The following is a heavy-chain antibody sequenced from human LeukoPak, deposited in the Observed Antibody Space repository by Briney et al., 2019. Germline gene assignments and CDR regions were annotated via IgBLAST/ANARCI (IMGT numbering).Heavy chain of an antibody. CDR1: GFTFSDYY. J-gene: IGHJ4*02. Sequence: GGSLSLSCATSGFTFSDYYMSWIRQAPGKGLEWVSYISSSTSYTNYADSVKGRFTISRDNAKNSLYLQMNSLRAEDTAVYYCARDRRDYGGNPVDYWGQGTLVTVSS. CDR2: ISSSTSYT. V-gene: IGHV3-11*06. D-gene: IGHD4-23*01. CDR3: ARDRRDYGGNPVDY.